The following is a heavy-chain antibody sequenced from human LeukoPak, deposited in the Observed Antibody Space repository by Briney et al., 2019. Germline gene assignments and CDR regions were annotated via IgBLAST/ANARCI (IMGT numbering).Heavy chain of an antibody. CDR1: GGSFSGYY. J-gene: IGHJ4*02. CDR2: INHSGST. CDR3: ARVDQELWQNFDY. Sequence: SETLSLTCAVYGGSFSGYYWSWIRQPPGKGLEWIGEINHSGSTNYNPSLKSRVTISVDTSKNQFSLKLRSVTAADTAVYYCARVDQELWQNFDYWGQGTLVTVSS. V-gene: IGHV4-34*01. D-gene: IGHD3-16*01.